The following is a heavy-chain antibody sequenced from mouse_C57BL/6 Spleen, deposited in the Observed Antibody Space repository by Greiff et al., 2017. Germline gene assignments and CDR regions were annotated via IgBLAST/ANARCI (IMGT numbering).Heavy chain of an antibody. CDR1: GYTFTDYY. CDR2: INPGSGNT. Sequence: VMLVESGAELVRPGASVKLSCKASGYTFTDYYINWVKQRPGQGLEWIARINPGSGNTNYNEKFKGKATLTAEKSSSTAYMQLSSLTSEDSAVYFCARGRDSHYDEDAMDYWGQGTSVTVSS. V-gene: IGHV1-76*01. D-gene: IGHD2-4*01. J-gene: IGHJ4*01. CDR3: ARGRDSHYDEDAMDY.